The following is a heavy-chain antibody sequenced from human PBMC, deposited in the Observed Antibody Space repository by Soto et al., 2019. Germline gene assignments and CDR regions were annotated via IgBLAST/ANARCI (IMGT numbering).Heavy chain of an antibody. CDR3: ARVRRLGWPYYYYMDV. Sequence: SETLALTCTVSGGSISSYYWSWIRQPPGKGLEWIGYIYYSGSTNYNPSLKSRVTISVDTSKNQFSLKLSSVAAADTAVYYCARVRRLGWPYYYYMDVWGKGTTVTVSS. CDR2: IYYSGST. V-gene: IGHV4-59*01. J-gene: IGHJ6*03. D-gene: IGHD3-16*01. CDR1: GGSISSYY.